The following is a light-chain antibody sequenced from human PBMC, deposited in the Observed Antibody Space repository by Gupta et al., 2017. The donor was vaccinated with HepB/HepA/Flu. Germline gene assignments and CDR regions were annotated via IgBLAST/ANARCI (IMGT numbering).Light chain of an antibody. CDR3: QQYNNWPLT. V-gene: IGKV3-15*01. Sequence: EIVMTQSPVTLSVSPGERATLSCSASQISSSNLDWYQQKPGQAPRLLIYGASTRATGIPARFSGSGCGTEFTLTISILQSEDFAVYYCQQYNNWPLTFGGGTKVEIK. CDR1: QISSSN. CDR2: GAS. J-gene: IGKJ4*01.